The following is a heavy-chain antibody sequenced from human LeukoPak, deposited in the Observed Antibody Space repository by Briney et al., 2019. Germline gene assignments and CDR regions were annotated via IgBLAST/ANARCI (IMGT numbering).Heavy chain of an antibody. V-gene: IGHV3-53*01. J-gene: IGHJ1*01. D-gene: IGHD3-9*01. Sequence: QSGGSLRLSCAASGFTVSSNFMTWVRQAPGKGLEWVSVIYGGGRTYYADSVKGRFTISRDSSKNTLYLQMNSLRAEDTAVYYCAKDRYFDWLYPFQHWGQGTLVTVSS. CDR2: IYGGGRT. CDR1: GFTVSSNF. CDR3: AKDRYFDWLYPFQH.